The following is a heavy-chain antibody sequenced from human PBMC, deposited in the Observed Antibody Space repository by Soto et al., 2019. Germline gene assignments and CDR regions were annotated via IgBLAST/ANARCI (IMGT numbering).Heavy chain of an antibody. V-gene: IGHV3-11*01. CDR3: AGHFDPVPRSAFDI. D-gene: IGHD3-9*01. CDR2: ISRSGTAI. J-gene: IGHJ3*02. Sequence: PGGSLRLSCASSGFMFSDKYMTWIRQAPGKGLEFISYISRSGTAIYYADSVKGRFTIPRDNGKNSPYLQMNDLRADDTAVYFCAGHFDPVPRSAFDIWGQGTVVTVSS. CDR1: GFMFSDKY.